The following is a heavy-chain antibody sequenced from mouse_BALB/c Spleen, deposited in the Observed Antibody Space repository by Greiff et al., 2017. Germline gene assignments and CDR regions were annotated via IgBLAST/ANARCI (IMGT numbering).Heavy chain of an antibody. CDR1: GFTFSSYT. CDR3: TRDQGYYGNYVY. CDR2: ISSGGSYT. J-gene: IGHJ2*01. D-gene: IGHD2-1*01. V-gene: IGHV5-6-4*01. Sequence: EVMLVESGGGLAKPGGSLKLSCAASGFTFSSYTMSWVRQTPEKRLEWVATISSGGSYTYYPDSVKGRFTISRDNAKNTLYLQMSSLKSEDTAMYYCTRDQGYYGNYVYWGQGTTLTVSS.